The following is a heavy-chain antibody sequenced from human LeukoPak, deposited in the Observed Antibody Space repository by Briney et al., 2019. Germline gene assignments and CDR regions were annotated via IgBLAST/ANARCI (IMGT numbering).Heavy chain of an antibody. CDR2: INLHSGGT. CDR3: ARGRFRVTTSNACIGDY. D-gene: IGHD3-3*01. Sequence: ASVKVSCKASGYTFTSYDINWVRQATGQGLEWMGWINLHSGGTNYAQKFQGRVTLTSDTSKSTAYMELTSLKSDDTAVYYCARGRFRVTTSNACIGDYWGQGTLITVSS. V-gene: IGHV1-2*02. J-gene: IGHJ4*02. CDR1: GYTFTSYD.